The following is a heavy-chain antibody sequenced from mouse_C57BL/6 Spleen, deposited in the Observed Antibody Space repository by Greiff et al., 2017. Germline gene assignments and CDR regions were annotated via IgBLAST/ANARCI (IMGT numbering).Heavy chain of an antibody. CDR3: ARDYGYENYFDY. J-gene: IGHJ2*01. D-gene: IGHD2-2*01. Sequence: VQLKESGGGLVKPGGSLKLSCAASGFTFSDYGMHWVRQAPEKGLEWVAYISSGSSTIYYADTVKGRFTISRDNAKNTLFLQMTSLRSEDTAMYYCARDYGYENYFDYWGQGTTLTVSS. V-gene: IGHV5-17*01. CDR2: ISSGSSTI. CDR1: GFTFSDYG.